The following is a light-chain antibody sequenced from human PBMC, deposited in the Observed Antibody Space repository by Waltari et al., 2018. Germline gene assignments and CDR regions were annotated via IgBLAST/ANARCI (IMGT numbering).Light chain of an antibody. J-gene: IGLJ3*02. CDR2: EGS. Sequence: QPALPPPAPVSGSPGQSITISRTGASGAAGSFQLVTWYQQHPDKAPKLMLYEGSKRPSVVSNRSAGSKSGNTALLTIAGLQAEDEADYYCCSYAGSSTWVFGGGTKLTVL. V-gene: IGLV2-23*01. CDR1: SGAAGSFQL. CDR3: CSYAGSSTWV.